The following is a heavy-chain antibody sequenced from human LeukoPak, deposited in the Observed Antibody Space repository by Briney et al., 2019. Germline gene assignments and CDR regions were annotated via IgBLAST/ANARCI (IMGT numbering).Heavy chain of an antibody. J-gene: IGHJ3*02. D-gene: IGHD6-6*01. CDR1: GYTFTSYD. V-gene: IGHV1-8*01. CDR2: MNPNSGNT. CDR3: ARGRAARDAFDI. Sequence: ASVKVSCKASGYTFTSYDINWVRQATGQGLEWMGWMNPNSGNTGYAQKFQGRVTMTRNTSISTAYMEPSSLRSEDTAVYYCARGRAARDAFDIWGQGTMVTVSS.